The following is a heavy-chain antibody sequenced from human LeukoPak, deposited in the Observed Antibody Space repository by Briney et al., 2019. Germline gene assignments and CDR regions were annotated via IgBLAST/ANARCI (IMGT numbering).Heavy chain of an antibody. CDR2: IYYSGST. V-gene: IGHV4-31*03. Sequence: SETLSLTCTVSGGSISSGGYYWSWIRQHPGKGLEWIGYIYYSGSTYYNPSLKSRVTISVDTSKNQFSLKLSSVTAADTAVYYCARGYCSSTSCYALGYYYYGMDVWGKGTTVTVSS. D-gene: IGHD2-2*01. CDR3: ARGYCSSTSCYALGYYYYGMDV. CDR1: GGSISSGGYY. J-gene: IGHJ6*04.